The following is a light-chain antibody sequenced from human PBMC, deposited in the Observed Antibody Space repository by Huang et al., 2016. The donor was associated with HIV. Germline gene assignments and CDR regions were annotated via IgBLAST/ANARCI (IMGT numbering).Light chain of an antibody. V-gene: IGKV1-33*01. CDR3: QHYDDPYT. CDR2: DAS. Sequence: DIQMTQSPSSLSASVGDRVTITCQASQDISNYLSWYQHKPGRAPKPLIFDASSLETGVPSRFSGSGSGTYFTLTIASLQPVDVATYYCQHYDDPYTFGQGTKLEIK. CDR1: QDISNY. J-gene: IGKJ2*01.